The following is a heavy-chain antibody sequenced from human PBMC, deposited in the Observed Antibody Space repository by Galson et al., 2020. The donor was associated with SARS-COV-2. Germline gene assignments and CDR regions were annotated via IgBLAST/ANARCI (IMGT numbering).Heavy chain of an antibody. CDR2: ISYDGTTK. CDR3: ARETDDHTSSWYDD. Sequence: GGYLRLSCHAQGLGLSNSAMHSVRQAPGKGLESEAIISYDGTTKYNSDSVKGRFTISRDISKNTLYVQMNSLRPEDTAVYYCARETDDHTSSWYDDWGQVARVSVSS. V-gene: IGHV3-30*04. J-gene: IGHJ5*02. D-gene: IGHD2-2*01. CDR1: GLGLSNSA.